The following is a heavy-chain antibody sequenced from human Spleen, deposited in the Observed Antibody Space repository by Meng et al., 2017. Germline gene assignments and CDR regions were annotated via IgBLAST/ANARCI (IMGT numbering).Heavy chain of an antibody. D-gene: IGHD2-2*01. CDR2: IVVGSGNT. CDR3: ARKAGNCISTTCYSLDY. V-gene: IGHV1-58*02. Sequence: SVKVSCKASGFTFTSSAMQWVRQARGQRLEWIGWIVVGSGNTNYAQKFQERVTITRDMSTSTAYMELSSLRSEDTAVYFCARKAGNCISTTCYSLDYWGQGTLVTVSS. J-gene: IGHJ4*02. CDR1: GFTFTSSA.